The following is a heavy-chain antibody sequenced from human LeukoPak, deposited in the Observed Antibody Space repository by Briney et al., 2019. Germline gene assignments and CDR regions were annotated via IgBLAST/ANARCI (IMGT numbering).Heavy chain of an antibody. CDR3: AKGGPGGGGYFDD. CDR2: IGGSGDST. Sequence: GGSLRLSCAASGFAFNNYAMSWVRQAPGKGLEWVSLIGGSGDSTYYADSVKGRFTISRDNSKNTLYLRMNSLRADDTAVYYCAKGGPGGGGYFDDWGQGTLVTVSS. D-gene: IGHD3-16*01. J-gene: IGHJ4*02. V-gene: IGHV3-23*01. CDR1: GFAFNNYA.